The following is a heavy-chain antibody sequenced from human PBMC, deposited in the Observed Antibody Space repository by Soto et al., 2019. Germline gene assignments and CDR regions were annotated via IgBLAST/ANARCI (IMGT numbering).Heavy chain of an antibody. Sequence: QVQLVQSGAEVKKPGSSVKVSCKASGGTFSSYAISWVRQAPGQGLEWMGGIIPIFGTANYAQKFQGRVTLTADESTSTACMELSRLTSDDTAVYSFARSGRYLDAFEIWGHGTMVTVSS. D-gene: IGHD1-26*01. J-gene: IGHJ3*02. V-gene: IGHV1-69*12. CDR3: ARSGRYLDAFEI. CDR1: GGTFSSYA. CDR2: IIPIFGTA.